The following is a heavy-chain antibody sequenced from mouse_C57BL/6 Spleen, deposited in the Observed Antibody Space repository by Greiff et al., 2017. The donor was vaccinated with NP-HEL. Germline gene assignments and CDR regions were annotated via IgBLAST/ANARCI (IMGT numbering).Heavy chain of an antibody. CDR1: GYSFTDYN. V-gene: IGHV1-39*01. CDR3: ARRDMGYDYDVDWYFDV. CDR2: INPNYGTT. J-gene: IGHJ1*03. Sequence: VQLQQSGPELVKPGASVKISCKASGYSFTDYNMNWVKQSNGKSLEWIGVINPNYGTTSYNQKFKGKATLTVDQSSSTAYMQLNSLTSEDSAVYYCARRDMGYDYDVDWYFDVWGTGTTVTVSS. D-gene: IGHD2-4*01.